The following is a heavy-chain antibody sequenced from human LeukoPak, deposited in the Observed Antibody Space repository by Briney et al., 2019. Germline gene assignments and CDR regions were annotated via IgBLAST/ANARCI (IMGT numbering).Heavy chain of an antibody. Sequence: SETLSLTCIVSGDFISRYYWSWIRQPPGKGLEWIGYIYYNGNTNYSPSLKSRVTMSVDTSKNLFSLKVSSVTAADTAVYYCARGRSNYYGMDVWGQGTTVTVSS. D-gene: IGHD1-26*01. CDR2: IYYNGNT. J-gene: IGHJ6*02. CDR3: ARGRSNYYGMDV. V-gene: IGHV4-59*01. CDR1: GDFISRYY.